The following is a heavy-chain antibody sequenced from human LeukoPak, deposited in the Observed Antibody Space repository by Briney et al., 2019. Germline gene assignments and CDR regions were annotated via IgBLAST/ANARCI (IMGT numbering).Heavy chain of an antibody. CDR2: INLNSGGT. V-gene: IGHV1-2*02. Sequence: ASVKVSCKASGYTFTGCYMHCVRHAPAQGLEWMGWINLNSGGTNDAQKFHARVTITRVASSSTAYMVLSRLRSDGTAVYYCARMYIRSTFRYFDYWGQGTLVTVSS. D-gene: IGHD3-16*01. J-gene: IGHJ4*02. CDR3: ARMYIRSTFRYFDY. CDR1: GYTFTGCY.